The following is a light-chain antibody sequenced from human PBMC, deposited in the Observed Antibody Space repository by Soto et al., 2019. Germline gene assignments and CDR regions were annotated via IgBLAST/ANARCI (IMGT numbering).Light chain of an antibody. V-gene: IGKV3-11*01. J-gene: IGKJ4*01. CDR1: QSVSSY. CDR3: QQRSNWPPLT. Sequence: EIVLTQSPATLSLSPGERATLSCRASQSVSSYLAWYQQKPGQAPRLFIYDASNMATGIPARFSGSGSGTDFTLTISCLEPEDFAVYYCQQRSNWPPLTFGGGTKVEIK. CDR2: DAS.